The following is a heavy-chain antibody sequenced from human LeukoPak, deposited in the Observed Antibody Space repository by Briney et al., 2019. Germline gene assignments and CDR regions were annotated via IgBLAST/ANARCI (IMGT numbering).Heavy chain of an antibody. D-gene: IGHD6-19*01. V-gene: IGHV6-1*01. Sequence: SQTLSITCAISGDSVSSKNGAWNWIRQSPSRGLEWLGRTYYRSKWYDDYAESLKGRITISPDTSKNQFSLQLNSVTPEDTAVYYRARDVGTSGWYTFVYWGQGTLVTVSS. CDR2: TYYRSKWYD. J-gene: IGHJ4*02. CDR3: ARDVGTSGWYTFVY. CDR1: GDSVSSKNGA.